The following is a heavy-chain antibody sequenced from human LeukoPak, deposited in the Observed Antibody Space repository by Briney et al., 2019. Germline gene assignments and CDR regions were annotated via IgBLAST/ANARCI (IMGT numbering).Heavy chain of an antibody. D-gene: IGHD6-13*01. J-gene: IGHJ6*02. CDR3: TRFSSSWPYYGMDV. Sequence: GGSLRLSCTASGFTFGDYAMSWFRQAPGKGLEWVGFIRSKAYGGTTEYAAFVKGRFTISRDDSKSIAYLQMNSLKTEDTAVYYCTRFSSSWPYYGMDVWGQGTTVTVSS. CDR1: GFTFGDYA. CDR2: IRSKAYGGTT. V-gene: IGHV3-49*03.